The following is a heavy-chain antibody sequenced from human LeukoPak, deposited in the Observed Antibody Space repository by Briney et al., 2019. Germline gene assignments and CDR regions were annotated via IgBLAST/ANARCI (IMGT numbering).Heavy chain of an antibody. J-gene: IGHJ6*03. Sequence: SETLSLTCAVYGGSFSGHYWTWIRQPPGKGLEWTGEINHSGSTNYNPSLKSRVTISVDTSKNQFSLKLSSVTAADTAVYYCARLTKNDSGSFRFGKKKRGYMDVWGKGTTVTISS. CDR2: INHSGST. D-gene: IGHD3-10*01. CDR3: ARLTKNDSGSFRFGKKKRGYMDV. CDR1: GGSFSGHY. V-gene: IGHV4-34*01.